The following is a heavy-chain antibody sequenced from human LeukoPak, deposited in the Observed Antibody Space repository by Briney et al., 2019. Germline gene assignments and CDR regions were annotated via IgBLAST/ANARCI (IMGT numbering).Heavy chain of an antibody. CDR3: ARTYYDFWSAQGYFDY. CDR2: ISAYNGNT. J-gene: IGHJ4*02. D-gene: IGHD3-3*01. V-gene: IGHV1-18*01. Sequence: ASVKVSCKASGYTFTSYGISWVRQAPGQGLEWMGWISAYNGNTNYAQKLQGRVTMTTDTSTSTAHMELRSLRSDDTAVYYCARTYYDFWSAQGYFDYWGQGTLVTVSS. CDR1: GYTFTSYG.